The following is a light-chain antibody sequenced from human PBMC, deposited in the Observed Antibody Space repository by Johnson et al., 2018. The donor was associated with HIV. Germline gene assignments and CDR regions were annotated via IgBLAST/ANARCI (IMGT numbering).Light chain of an antibody. Sequence: QSVLTQPPSVSAAPGQKVTISCSGSSSNIGNNYVSWYQQLPGTAPKLLIYDNNKRPSGIPDRFSGSKSGTSATLGITGLQTGDEADYYCGTWDSCLSAYVFGTSNKVTGL. CDR3: GTWDSCLSAYV. V-gene: IGLV1-51*01. CDR2: DNN. CDR1: SSNIGNNY. J-gene: IGLJ1*01.